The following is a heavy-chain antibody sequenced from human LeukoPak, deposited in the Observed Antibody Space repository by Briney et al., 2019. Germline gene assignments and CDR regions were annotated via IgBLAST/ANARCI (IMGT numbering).Heavy chain of an antibody. CDR2: IYHSGST. D-gene: IGHD3-22*01. V-gene: IGHV4-30-2*01. J-gene: IGHJ4*02. CDR1: GGSISSGGYS. Sequence: SETLSLTCAVSGGSISSGGYSWSWIRQPPGKGLEWIGYIYHSGSTYYNPFLKSRVTISVDRSKNQFSLKLSSVTAADTAVYYCARALRGNYYDSSGYAFDYWGQGTLVTVSS. CDR3: ARALRGNYYDSSGYAFDY.